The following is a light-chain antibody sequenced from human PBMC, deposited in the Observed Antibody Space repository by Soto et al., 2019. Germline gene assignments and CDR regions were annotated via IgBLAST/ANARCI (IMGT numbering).Light chain of an antibody. J-gene: IGKJ4*01. CDR3: QQTSRFPPT. V-gene: IGKV1-12*01. CDR2: KAS. Sequence: IQMTQSPFSVSSSVLYICTITCRASQGISSWLAWYQQKPGKSPTLLIYKASNLQTGVPSRFSGSGSGTDFTLTISSLQPEDFATYYCQQTSRFPPTFGGGTKVDI. CDR1: QGISSW.